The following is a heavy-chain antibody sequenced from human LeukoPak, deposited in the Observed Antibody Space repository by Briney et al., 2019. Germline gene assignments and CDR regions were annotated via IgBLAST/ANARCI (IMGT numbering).Heavy chain of an antibody. Sequence: PGGSLRLSCAASGFTFSDYYMSWIRQAPGKGLEWVSYISSSGSTIYYADSVKGRFTISRDNAKNSLYLQMNSLRAEDTAVYYCAREVPKWELLPPYYFDYWGQGALVTVSS. V-gene: IGHV3-11*01. CDR1: GFTFSDYY. J-gene: IGHJ4*02. D-gene: IGHD1-26*01. CDR2: ISSSGSTI. CDR3: AREVPKWELLPPYYFDY.